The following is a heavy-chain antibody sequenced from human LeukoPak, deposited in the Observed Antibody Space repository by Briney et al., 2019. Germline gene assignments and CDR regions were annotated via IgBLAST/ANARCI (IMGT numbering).Heavy chain of an antibody. V-gene: IGHV4-39*01. CDR2: IYYSGST. CDR3: ARLLVGATTHIDY. Sequence: PSETLSLTCTVSGGSISSSSYYWGWIRQPPGKGLEGIGSIYYSGSTYYNPSLKSRVTISVDTSKNQFSLKLSSVTAADTAVYYCARLLVGATTHIDYWGQGTLVTVSS. J-gene: IGHJ4*02. D-gene: IGHD1-26*01. CDR1: GGSISSSSYY.